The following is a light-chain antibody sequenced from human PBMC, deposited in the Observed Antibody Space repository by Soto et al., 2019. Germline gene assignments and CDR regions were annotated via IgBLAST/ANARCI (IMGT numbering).Light chain of an antibody. V-gene: IGLV2-23*01. CDR3: CSYAGSRTLV. J-gene: IGLJ2*01. CDR2: EGS. CDR1: TSDVGTYNL. Sequence: QSALTQPASVSGSPGQSITISCTGTTSDVGTYNLVSWYQDHPGKAPKLMIYEGSKRPSGVSNRFSGSKSGNTASLTISGLQAEDEADYYCCSYAGSRTLVFGGGTKLTVL.